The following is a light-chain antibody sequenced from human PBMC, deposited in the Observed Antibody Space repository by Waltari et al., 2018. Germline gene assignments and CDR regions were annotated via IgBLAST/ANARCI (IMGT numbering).Light chain of an antibody. CDR2: SAS. CDR3: QNHERLPAT. J-gene: IGKJ1*01. CDR1: QSVGRY. V-gene: IGKV3-20*01. Sequence: EIVLTQSPGTLSLSPGERATLSCRASQSVGRYLVWYQQKPGQAPRLLIYSASPRATGIPDRFIGSGSGTDFSLTISRLEPEDFAVYYCQNHERLPATFGQGTKVEI.